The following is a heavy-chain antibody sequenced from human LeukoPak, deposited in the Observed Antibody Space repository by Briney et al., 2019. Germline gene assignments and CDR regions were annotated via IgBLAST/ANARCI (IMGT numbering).Heavy chain of an antibody. D-gene: IGHD1-26*01. CDR2: IYSDGST. CDR3: ARERGRGRDSPWFDY. J-gene: IGHJ4*02. Sequence: GGSLRLSCAASGFIVSGDFISWVRRAPGKGLEWVSVIYSDGSTYYADSVKGRFTISRDNSKNTLDLQMTGLRAEDTAVYYCARERGRGRDSPWFDYWGQGTLVTVSS. CDR1: GFIVSGDF. V-gene: IGHV3-53*01.